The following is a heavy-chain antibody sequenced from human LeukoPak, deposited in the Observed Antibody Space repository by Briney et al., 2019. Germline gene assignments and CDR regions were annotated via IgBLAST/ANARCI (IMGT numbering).Heavy chain of an antibody. CDR1: GYTFTSFG. CDR2: ISAYNGNT. CDR3: ARDRGGIVVVVAVYDAFDI. Sequence: ASVKVPCKASGYTFTSFGISWVRQAPGQGLEWMGWISAYNGNTNYAQKLQGRVTMTTDTSTSTAYMELRSLRSDDTAVYYCARDRGGIVVVVAVYDAFDIWGQGTMVTVSS. D-gene: IGHD2-15*01. J-gene: IGHJ3*02. V-gene: IGHV1-18*04.